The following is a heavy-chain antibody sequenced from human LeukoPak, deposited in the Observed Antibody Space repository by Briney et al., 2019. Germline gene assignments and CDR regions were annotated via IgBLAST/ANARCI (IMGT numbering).Heavy chain of an antibody. D-gene: IGHD2-8*01. CDR1: GFTVSSNY. J-gene: IGHJ6*02. CDR3: ALGTINKDYYFGMDV. Sequence: GGSLRLSCAASGFTVSSNYMSWVRQAPGKGLEWLSYISNSGSTVFYADSIKGRFTVSRDNAKRSLYLQIESLRDDDTAVYHCALGTINKDYYFGMDVWGQGTTVTVSS. V-gene: IGHV3-11*01. CDR2: ISNSGSTV.